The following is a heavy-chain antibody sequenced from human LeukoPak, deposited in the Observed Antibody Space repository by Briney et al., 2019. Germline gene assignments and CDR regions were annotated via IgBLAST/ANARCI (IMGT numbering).Heavy chain of an antibody. CDR1: GFTFSTYA. CDR2: FSGHSHSA. Sequence: GGSLRLSCAASGFTFSTYAMSWVRQAPGKGLEWVSAFSGHSHSAYYADSVTGRFTITRDNSKNMLYLQMNSLRAEDTAVYYCARHPDYWGQGTLVTVSS. V-gene: IGHV3-23*01. CDR3: ARHPDY. J-gene: IGHJ4*02.